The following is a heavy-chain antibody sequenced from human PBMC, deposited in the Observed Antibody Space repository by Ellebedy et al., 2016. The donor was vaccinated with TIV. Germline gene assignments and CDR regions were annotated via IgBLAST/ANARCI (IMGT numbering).Heavy chain of an antibody. D-gene: IGHD4-11*01. CDR3: ARTRLYSNYEVWIWFDP. V-gene: IGHV2-70*01. CDR1: GFSLSTSGMC. CDR2: IDWDDDK. J-gene: IGHJ5*02. Sequence: SGPTLVXPTQTLTLTCTFSGFSLSTSGMCVSWIRQPPGKALEWLALIDWDDDKYYSTSLKTRLTISKDTSKNQVVLTMTNMDPVDTATYYCARTRLYSNYEVWIWFDPWGQGTLVTVSS.